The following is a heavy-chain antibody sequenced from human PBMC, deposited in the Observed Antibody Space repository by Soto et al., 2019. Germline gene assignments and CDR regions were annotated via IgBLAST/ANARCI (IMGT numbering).Heavy chain of an antibody. D-gene: IGHD2-2*01. CDR2: IKQDGSDK. CDR3: ARDSRGVYCSSTSCYRRYYYYGMDV. Sequence: GGSLRLSCAASGFTFSSYWMSWVRQATGKGLEWVANIKQDGSDKYYVDSVKGRFTISRDNAKNSLYQQMNSLRAEDTAVYYCARDSRGVYCSSTSCYRRYYYYGMDVWGQGTTVTVSS. V-gene: IGHV3-7*01. CDR1: GFTFSSYW. J-gene: IGHJ6*02.